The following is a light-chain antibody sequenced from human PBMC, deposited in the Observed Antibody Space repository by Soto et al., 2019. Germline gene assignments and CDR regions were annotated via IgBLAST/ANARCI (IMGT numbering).Light chain of an antibody. V-gene: IGKV3-20*01. CDR2: GAS. CDR3: QHYGYSPFT. Sequence: EIVLSQSPGTLSLSPGERATLSCRTSQSVSRGHLAWYQQKPGQAPRLLIYGASNRAGGIPDRFSGSGSGTDFTLTISRLEPEDLAVYYCQHYGYSPFTFGPGTKVDIK. CDR1: QSVSRGH. J-gene: IGKJ3*01.